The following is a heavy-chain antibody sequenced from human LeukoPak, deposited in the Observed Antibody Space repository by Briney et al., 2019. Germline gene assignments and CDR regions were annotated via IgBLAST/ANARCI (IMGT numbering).Heavy chain of an antibody. V-gene: IGHV3-21*06. J-gene: IGHJ4*02. CDR2: ISSSSSYI. Sequence: PGRSLRLSCAASGFTFSSYAMSWVRQAPGKGLEWVSSISSSSSYIYYADSLKGRFTISRDNAKNSLYLQMNSLRAEDTAVYYCARGTPTTRDFDSWGQGTLVTVSS. D-gene: IGHD4-11*01. CDR3: ARGTPTTRDFDS. CDR1: GFTFSSYA.